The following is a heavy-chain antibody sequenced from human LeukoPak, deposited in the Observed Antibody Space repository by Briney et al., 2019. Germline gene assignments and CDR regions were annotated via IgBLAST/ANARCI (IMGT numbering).Heavy chain of an antibody. CDR1: GDSINSGSHY. CDR3: ARGRYFDF. V-gene: IGHV4-31*03. CDR2: IYYGGTT. J-gene: IGHJ4*02. Sequence: SQTLSLTCTVSGDSINSGSHYWSWIRQHPGKGLEWIGYIYYGGTTYYNPSLKSRVTISVDTSKNQFSLKLSSVTAADTAVYYCARGRYFDFWGQGTLVAVSS.